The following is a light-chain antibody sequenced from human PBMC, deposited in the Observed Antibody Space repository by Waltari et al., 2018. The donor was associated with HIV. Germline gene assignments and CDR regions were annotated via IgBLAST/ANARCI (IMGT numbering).Light chain of an antibody. CDR2: DVS. CDR3: SSYTSSSTFWV. J-gene: IGLJ3*02. V-gene: IGLV2-14*03. CDR1: SSDVGGYNY. Sequence: QSALTQPASVSGSPGQSITLSCTGTSSDVGGYNYVSWYQQHPGKVPKLMIYDVSNRPSGVSNRFSGSKSGNTASLTISGLQAEDEADYYCSSYTSSSTFWVFGGGTKLTVL.